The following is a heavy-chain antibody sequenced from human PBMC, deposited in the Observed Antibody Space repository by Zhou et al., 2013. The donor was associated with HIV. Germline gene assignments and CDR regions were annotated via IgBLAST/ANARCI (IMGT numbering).Heavy chain of an antibody. V-gene: IGHV1-18*01. D-gene: IGHD2-15*01. Sequence: VQLVQSGDEVKKPGASVKVSCKASGKGFPTSIVTWVRQAPGQGLEWLGWINGYNGNSRYRQNFQDRVSMSTDSATTTAYMELRSLRSDDTAVYYCASVRCHVDHCYFPLLGTAFDIWGQGTKVTVSS. CDR2: INGYNGNS. CDR1: GKGFPTSI. J-gene: IGHJ3*02. CDR3: ASVRCHVDHCYFPLLGTAFDI.